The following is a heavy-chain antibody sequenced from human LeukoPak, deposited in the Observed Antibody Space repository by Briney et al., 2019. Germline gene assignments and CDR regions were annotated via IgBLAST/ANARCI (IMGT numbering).Heavy chain of an antibody. J-gene: IGHJ4*02. CDR1: GFTFNTYA. V-gene: IGHV3-23*01. CDR2: ISVSGGRT. CDR3: AKRGPGYDKSTYPPHYFDY. D-gene: IGHD3-22*01. Sequence: GGSLRLSCAASGFTFNTYAMSWVRQAPGKGLEWVSGISVSGGRTDYADSVKGRFTISRDNSKSTLFLQTNSLRADDTAVYYCAKRGPGYDKSTYPPHYFDYWGQGTLVTVSS.